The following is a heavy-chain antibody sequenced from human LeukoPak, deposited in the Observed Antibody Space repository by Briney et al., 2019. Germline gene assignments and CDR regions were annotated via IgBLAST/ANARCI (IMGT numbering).Heavy chain of an antibody. CDR2: IYHTGTT. D-gene: IGHD3-10*01. Sequence: SETLSLTCAVSGVSISSGDYSWSWLRQPPGTGLEWIGYIYHTGTTYYNPSLKGRGTISLDRSKNQFSLKLTSVTAADTAVYYCAGDFGSGSYRFDYWGQGTLVIVSS. J-gene: IGHJ4*02. V-gene: IGHV4-30-2*01. CDR3: AGDFGSGSYRFDY. CDR1: GVSISSGDYS.